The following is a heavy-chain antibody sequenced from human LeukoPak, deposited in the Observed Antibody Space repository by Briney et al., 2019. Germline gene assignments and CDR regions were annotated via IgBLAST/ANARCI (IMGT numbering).Heavy chain of an antibody. J-gene: IGHJ3*02. Sequence: SETLSLTCTVSGGSISSGGYYWSWIRQHPGKGLEWIGYIYYSGSTYYNPSLKSRVTISVDTSKNQFSLKLSSVTAADTAVYYCARRRIVVVAPYAFDIWGQGTMVTVSS. D-gene: IGHD3-22*01. CDR3: ARRRIVVVAPYAFDI. CDR1: GGSISSGGYY. CDR2: IYYSGST. V-gene: IGHV4-31*03.